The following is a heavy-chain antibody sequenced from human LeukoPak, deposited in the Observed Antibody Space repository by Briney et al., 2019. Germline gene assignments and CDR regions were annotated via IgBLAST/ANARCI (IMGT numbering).Heavy chain of an antibody. V-gene: IGHV3-23*01. CDR2: ISGSGGTT. Sequence: GGSLRLSCAASGFTFSSYAMSWVRQPPGKGLEWVSVISGSGGTTYYADSVKGRFTISRDKSKNTLYLQMNSLRAEDTAAYYCAKATGEYHRNPYDYWGQGTLVTVSS. J-gene: IGHJ4*02. CDR3: AKATGEYHRNPYDY. CDR1: GFTFSSYA. D-gene: IGHD3-16*01.